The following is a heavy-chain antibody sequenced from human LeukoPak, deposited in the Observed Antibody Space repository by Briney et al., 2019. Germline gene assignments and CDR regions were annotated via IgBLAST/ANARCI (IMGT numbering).Heavy chain of an antibody. J-gene: IGHJ5*02. CDR2: IYSGGRT. CDR1: GFTPGNNY. V-gene: IGHV3-53*01. CDR3: ARDGAAAASGTWA. Sequence: GGSLRPSCAPSGFTPGNNYMNWVRQAPGKGREWISLIYSGGRTQYATSAKGRFSISRDNSKNTLYLQMNNLRPENTAVYYCARDGAAAASGTWAWGQGTLVTVSS. D-gene: IGHD6-13*01.